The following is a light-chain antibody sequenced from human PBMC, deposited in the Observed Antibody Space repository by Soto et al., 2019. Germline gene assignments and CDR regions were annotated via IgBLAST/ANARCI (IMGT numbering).Light chain of an antibody. CDR3: QQRSNWLGYS. CDR1: QSLGSL. J-gene: IGKJ2*03. V-gene: IGKV3-11*01. CDR2: DAS. Sequence: EIVLTQSPATLSLSPGDRATLSCRASQSLGSLLAWYQQKPGQAPRLLIYDASNRATGIPARFSGSGSGTDFTLIISSLEPEDFAVYYCQQRSNWLGYSFGRGTKLEI.